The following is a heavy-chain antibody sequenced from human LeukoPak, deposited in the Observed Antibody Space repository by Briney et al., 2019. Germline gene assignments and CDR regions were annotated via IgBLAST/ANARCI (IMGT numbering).Heavy chain of an antibody. J-gene: IGHJ4*02. D-gene: IGHD3-10*01. Sequence: PSETLSLTCSVSGSSVSSYYWTWIRQPAGKGLEWIGRRYGTGNSNTFYSSSFKSRVTMSVDTSKNQFSLRLTSVTAADTAVYYCARGSITMIRGLRSYYFDYWGQGALVTVSS. V-gene: IGHV4-4*07. CDR2: RYGTGNS. CDR1: GSSVSSYY. CDR3: ARGSITMIRGLRSYYFDY.